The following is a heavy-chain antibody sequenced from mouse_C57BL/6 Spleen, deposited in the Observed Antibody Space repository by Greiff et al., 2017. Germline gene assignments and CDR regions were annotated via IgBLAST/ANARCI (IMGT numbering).Heavy chain of an antibody. CDR3: ARAFITTVVATDFDV. D-gene: IGHD1-1*01. CDR2: INPNYGTT. Sequence: EVKLQESGPELMKPGASVKISCKASGYSFTDYNMNWVKQSNGKSLEWIGVINPNYGTTSYNQKFKGKATLTVDQSSSTAYMQLNSLTSEDSAVYYCARAFITTVVATDFDVWGTGTTVTVSS. CDR1: GYSFTDYN. V-gene: IGHV1-39*01. J-gene: IGHJ1*03.